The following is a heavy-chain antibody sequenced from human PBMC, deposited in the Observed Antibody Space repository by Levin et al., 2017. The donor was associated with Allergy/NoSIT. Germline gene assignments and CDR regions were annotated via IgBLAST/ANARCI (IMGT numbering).Heavy chain of an antibody. D-gene: IGHD3-16*01. CDR2: INPSGGST. CDR3: ASFMTAAFDI. J-gene: IGHJ3*02. Sequence: LGESLKISCKASGYTFTSYYMHWVRQAPGQGLEWMGIINPSGGSTSYAQKFQGRVTMTRDTSTSTVYMELSSLRSEDTAVYYCASFMTAAFDIWGQGTMVTVSS. CDR1: GYTFTSYY. V-gene: IGHV1-46*01.